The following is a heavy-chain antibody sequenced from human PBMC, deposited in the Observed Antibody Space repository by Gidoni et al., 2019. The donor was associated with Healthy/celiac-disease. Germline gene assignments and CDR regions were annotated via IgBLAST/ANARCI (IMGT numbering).Heavy chain of an antibody. V-gene: IGHV3-7*01. CDR3: ARDGDYDILTGSYYYGMDV. D-gene: IGHD3-9*01. CDR2: IKQDGSEK. Sequence: EVQLVESGGGLVQPGGSLRLSCAASGFTFSSYWLSWVRQAPGKGLEWVANIKQDGSEKYYVDSVKGRFTISRDNAKNSLYLQMNSLRAEDTAVYYCARDGDYDILTGSYYYGMDVWGQGTTVTVSS. J-gene: IGHJ6*02. CDR1: GFTFSSYW.